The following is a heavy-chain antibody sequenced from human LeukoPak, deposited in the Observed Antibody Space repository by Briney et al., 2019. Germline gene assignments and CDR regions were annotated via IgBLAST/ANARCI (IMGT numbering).Heavy chain of an antibody. V-gene: IGHV3-23*01. CDR1: GFTFSNAW. D-gene: IGHD5-24*01. CDR2: ISGSGGST. Sequence: PGGSLRLSCATSGFTFSNAWMSWVRQAPGKGLEWVSAISGSGGSTYYADSVKGRFTISRDNSKNTLYLQMNSLRAEDTAVYYCAKTDGYNVIDYWGQGTLVTVSS. J-gene: IGHJ4*02. CDR3: AKTDGYNVIDY.